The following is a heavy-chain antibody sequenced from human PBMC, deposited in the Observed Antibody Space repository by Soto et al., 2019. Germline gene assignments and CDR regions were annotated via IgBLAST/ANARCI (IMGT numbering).Heavy chain of an antibody. CDR2: ISSTTNYI. CDR3: ARESEDLTSNFDY. CDR1: GFTFTRYS. J-gene: IGHJ4*02. Sequence: GGSLRLSCAASGFTFTRYSMNWVRQAPGKGLEWVSSISSTTNYIYYGDSMKGRFTISRDNAKNSVYLEMNSLRAEATAVYYCARESEDLTSNFDYWGQGTLVTV. V-gene: IGHV3-21*06.